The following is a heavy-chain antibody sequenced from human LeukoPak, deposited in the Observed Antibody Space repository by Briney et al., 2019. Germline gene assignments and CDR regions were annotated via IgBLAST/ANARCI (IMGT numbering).Heavy chain of an antibody. J-gene: IGHJ4*02. CDR3: AKDLRGYSGYDLKDY. CDR2: ISGSGGST. CDR1: GFTFSSYA. Sequence: GGSLRLSCAASGFTFSSYAMSWVRQAPGKGLEWVSAISGSGGSTYYVDSVKGRFTISRDNSKNTLYPQMNSLRAEDTAVYYCAKDLRGYSGYDLKDYWGQGTLVTVSS. D-gene: IGHD5-12*01. V-gene: IGHV3-23*01.